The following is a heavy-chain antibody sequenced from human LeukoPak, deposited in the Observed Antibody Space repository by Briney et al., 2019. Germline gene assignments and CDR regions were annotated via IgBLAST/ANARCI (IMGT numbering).Heavy chain of an antibody. CDR2: ISAYNGNT. J-gene: IGHJ4*02. V-gene: IGHV1-18*01. CDR1: GYTFTSYG. CDR3: ARDLAAAAQEGPSDY. D-gene: IGHD6-13*01. Sequence: GASVKVSCKASGYTFTSYGISWVRQAPGQGLEWMGWISAYNGNTNYAQKLQGRVTMTTDTSTSTAYMELRSLRSDDTAVYYCARDLAAAAQEGPSDYWGQGTLVTVSS.